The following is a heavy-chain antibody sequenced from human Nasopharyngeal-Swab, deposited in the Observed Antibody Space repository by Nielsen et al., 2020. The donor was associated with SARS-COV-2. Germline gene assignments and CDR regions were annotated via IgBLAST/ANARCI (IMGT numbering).Heavy chain of an antibody. J-gene: IGHJ5*02. Sequence: VRQMPGKGLEWMGRIDPSDSYTNYSPSFQGHVTISADKSISTAYLQWSSLKASDTAMYHCARQRVNNWFDPWGQGTLVTVSS. V-gene: IGHV5-10-1*01. CDR2: IDPSDSYT. CDR3: ARQRVNNWFDP. D-gene: IGHD6-25*01.